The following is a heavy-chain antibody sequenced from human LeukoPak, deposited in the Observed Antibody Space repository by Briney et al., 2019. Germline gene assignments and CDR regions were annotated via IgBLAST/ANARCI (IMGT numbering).Heavy chain of an antibody. V-gene: IGHV1-2*02. Sequence: EASVKVSCKASGYTSIDYYIHWVRQAPGQGLEWMGWINPNSGGTNYAQNFQGRVTMTRDTSIATAYMELSRLRSDDMAVYYCARERYGSGMDVWGQGTTVIVSS. J-gene: IGHJ6*02. CDR2: INPNSGGT. CDR1: GYTSIDYY. D-gene: IGHD3-10*01. CDR3: ARERYGSGMDV.